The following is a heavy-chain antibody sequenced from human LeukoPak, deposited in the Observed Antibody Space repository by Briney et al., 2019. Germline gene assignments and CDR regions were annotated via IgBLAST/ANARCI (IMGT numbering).Heavy chain of an antibody. CDR2: IYYSGST. J-gene: IGHJ6*04. D-gene: IGHD2-15*01. Sequence: SETLSLTCTVSGGSISSYYWSWIRQPPGKGLEWIGYIYYSGSTNYNPSLKSRVTISVDTSKNQFSLKLSSVTAADTAVYYCARKDDYYGMDVWGKGTTVTVSS. CDR3: ARKDDYYGMDV. V-gene: IGHV4-59*01. CDR1: GGSISSYY.